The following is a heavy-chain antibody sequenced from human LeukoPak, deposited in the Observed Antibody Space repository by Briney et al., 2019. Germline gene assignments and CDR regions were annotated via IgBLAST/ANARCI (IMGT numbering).Heavy chain of an antibody. D-gene: IGHD3-10*01. CDR1: GFTFSSYA. V-gene: IGHV3-23*01. Sequence: PGGSLRLSCAASGFTFSSYAISWVRQAPGKGLEWVSAISGSGGSTYYADSVKGRFTISRDNSKSTLYLQMNSLRAEDTAVYYCAKDAVLLWFGELFTYFDYWGQRTLVTVSS. CDR2: ISGSGGST. CDR3: AKDAVLLWFGELFTYFDY. J-gene: IGHJ4*02.